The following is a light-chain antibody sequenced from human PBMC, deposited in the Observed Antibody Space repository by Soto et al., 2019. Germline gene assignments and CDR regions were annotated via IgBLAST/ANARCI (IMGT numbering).Light chain of an antibody. V-gene: IGKV3-15*01. Sequence: VTSQSPATRSVTPGESTTLSCRASQGLGTNLAWYQQKPGQAPRLLIYAASTRATGVPGRFSGSGSGTEFTLTISSLQSEDFAVYYCQQYNHWPLTFGGGTKVDI. CDR3: QQYNHWPLT. J-gene: IGKJ4*01. CDR1: QGLGTN. CDR2: AAS.